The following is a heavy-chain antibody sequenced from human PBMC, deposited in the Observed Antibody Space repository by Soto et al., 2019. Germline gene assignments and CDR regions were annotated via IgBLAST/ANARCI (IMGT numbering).Heavy chain of an antibody. CDR3: ARGGIGQWLVTHYGMDV. Sequence: ASGKVSCKASGYTFTGYYMHWVRQAPGQGLEWMGWINPNSGGTNYAQKFQGRVTMTRDTSISTAYMELSRLRSDDTAVYYCARGGIGQWLVTHYGMDVWGQGTTVTVSS. CDR1: GYTFTGYY. D-gene: IGHD6-19*01. J-gene: IGHJ6*02. CDR2: INPNSGGT. V-gene: IGHV1-2*02.